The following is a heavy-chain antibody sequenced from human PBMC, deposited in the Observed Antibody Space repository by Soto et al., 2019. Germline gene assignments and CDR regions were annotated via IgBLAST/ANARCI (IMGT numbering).Heavy chain of an antibody. CDR3: ARVRIAVAARGYYFDY. V-gene: IGHV3-66*01. CDR2: IYSGGST. Sequence: GGSLRLSCAASGFTVSSNYMSWVRQAPGKGLEWVSVIYSGGSTYYADSVKGRFTISRDNSKNTLYLQMNSLRAEDTAVYYCARVRIAVAARGYYFDYWGQGTLVTVSS. D-gene: IGHD6-19*01. J-gene: IGHJ4*02. CDR1: GFTVSSNY.